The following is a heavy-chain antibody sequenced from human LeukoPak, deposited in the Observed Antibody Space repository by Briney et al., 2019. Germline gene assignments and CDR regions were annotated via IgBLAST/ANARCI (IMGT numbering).Heavy chain of an antibody. D-gene: IGHD3-22*01. V-gene: IGHV3-23*01. CDR1: GFTFSSYA. J-gene: IGHJ4*02. CDR3: AKVGDYYDSSGYYSYFDY. Sequence: GGSLRLSCAASGFTFSSYAMSWVRQAPGKGLEWVSTISSSSGSTYYADSVKGRFTISRDNSKNTLYLQMNSLRAEDTAVYYCAKVGDYYDSSGYYSYFDYWGQGTLVTVSS. CDR2: ISSSSGST.